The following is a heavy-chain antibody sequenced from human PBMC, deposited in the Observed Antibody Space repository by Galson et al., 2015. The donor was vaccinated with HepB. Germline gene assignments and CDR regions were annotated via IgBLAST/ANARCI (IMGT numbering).Heavy chain of an antibody. CDR2: ISAYNGNT. D-gene: IGHD1-26*01. CDR3: ASGWGPGRPFDY. Sequence: QSGAEVKKPGESLKISCKGSGYTFTSYGISWVRQAPGQGLEWMGWISAYNGNTNYAQKLQGRVTMTTDTSTSTAYMELWSLRSDDTAVYYCASGWGPGRPFDYWGQGTLVTVSS. V-gene: IGHV1-18*01. CDR1: GYTFTSYG. J-gene: IGHJ4*02.